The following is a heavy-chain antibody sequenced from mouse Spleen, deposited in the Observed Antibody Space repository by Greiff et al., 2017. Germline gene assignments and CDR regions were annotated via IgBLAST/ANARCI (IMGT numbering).Heavy chain of an antibody. V-gene: IGHV1-18*01. CDR1: GYTFTDYN. CDR3: ARGRYFYDGFFAY. Sequence: EVQVVESGPELVKPGASVKIPCKASGYTFTDYNMDWVKQSHGKSLEWIGDINPNNGGTIYNQKFKGKATLTVDKSSSTAYMELRSLTSEDTAVYYCARGRYFYDGFFAYWGQGTLVTVSA. D-gene: IGHD2-3*01. CDR2: INPNNGGT. J-gene: IGHJ3*01.